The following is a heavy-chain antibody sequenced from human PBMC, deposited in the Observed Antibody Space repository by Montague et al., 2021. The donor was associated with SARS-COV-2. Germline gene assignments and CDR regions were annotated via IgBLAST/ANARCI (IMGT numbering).Heavy chain of an antibody. V-gene: IGHV4-34*01. J-gene: IGHJ6*02. CDR1: DGSVSAYF. D-gene: IGHD3-10*01. CDR3: ARGRDSGTYFGTKYYFQYGLDV. Sequence: SETLSLTCDFSDGSVSAYFCSWVRQLPGKGLEWIGQVDRSGTAHXSPSLQSRLTLSVDTPNNQVSLNLTSVTATDTATYYCARGRDSGTYFGTKYYFQYGLDVWGQGTTVTVSS. CDR2: VDRSGTA.